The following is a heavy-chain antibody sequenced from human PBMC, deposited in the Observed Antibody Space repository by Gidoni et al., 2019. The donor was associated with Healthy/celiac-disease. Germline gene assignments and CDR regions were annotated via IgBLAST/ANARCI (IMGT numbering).Heavy chain of an antibody. CDR3: AREFGSLGGSLDY. CDR1: GFTFSSDW. D-gene: IGHD3-16*01. CDR2: IKQDGSEK. J-gene: IGHJ4*02. Sequence: EVQLVESGGGLVQPGGSLGLSCSASGFTFSSDWMGWVRQAPGKGLEWVANIKQDGSEKYYVDSGKGRFTISRDNAKNTLYLQMNSLRAEDTAVYYCAREFGSLGGSLDYWGQGTLVTVSS. V-gene: IGHV3-7*01.